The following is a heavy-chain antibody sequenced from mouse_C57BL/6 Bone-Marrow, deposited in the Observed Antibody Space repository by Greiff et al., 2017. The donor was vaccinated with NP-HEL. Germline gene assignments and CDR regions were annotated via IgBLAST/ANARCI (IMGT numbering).Heavy chain of an antibody. CDR2: ISSGGDYI. CDR3: TRGYGNYYAMDY. CDR1: GFTFSSYA. J-gene: IGHJ4*01. Sequence: EVKLVESGEGLVKPGGSLKLSCAASGFTFSSYAMSWVRQTPEKRLEWVAYISSGGDYIYYADTVKGRFTISRDNARNTLYLQMSSLKSEDTAMYYCTRGYGNYYAMDYWGQGTSVTVSS. V-gene: IGHV5-9-1*02. D-gene: IGHD2-1*01.